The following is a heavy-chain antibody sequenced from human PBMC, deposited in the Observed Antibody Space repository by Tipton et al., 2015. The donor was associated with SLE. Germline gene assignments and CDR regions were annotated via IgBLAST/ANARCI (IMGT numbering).Heavy chain of an antibody. CDR2: MFTSGTT. V-gene: IGHV4-61*09. J-gene: IGHJ4*02. CDR1: GGSINSGAYY. CDR3: ARGGSFSGYNYFEY. D-gene: IGHD5-24*01. Sequence: TLSLTCTVSGGSINSGAYYWNWIRQPAGKGLEWVGHMFTSGTTNYNPSLKSRLTISADTSKNQFSLNLRSVTAADTAVYYCARGGSFSGYNYFEYWGQGTLVTVSS.